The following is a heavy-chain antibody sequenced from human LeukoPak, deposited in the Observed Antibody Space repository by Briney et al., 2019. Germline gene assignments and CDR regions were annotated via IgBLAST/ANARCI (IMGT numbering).Heavy chain of an antibody. V-gene: IGHV3-33*01. CDR1: GFTFSSYG. J-gene: IGHJ4*02. CDR3: ARGLWFGELSDLYYFDY. D-gene: IGHD3-10*01. Sequence: GGSLRLSCAASGFTFSSYGMHWVRQAPGKGLEWVAVIWYDGSNKYYADSAKGRFTISRDNSKNTLYLQMNSLRAEDTAVYYCARGLWFGELSDLYYFDYWGQGTLVTVSS. CDR2: IWYDGSNK.